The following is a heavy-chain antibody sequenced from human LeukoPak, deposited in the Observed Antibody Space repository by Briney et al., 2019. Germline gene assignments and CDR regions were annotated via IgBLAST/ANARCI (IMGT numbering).Heavy chain of an antibody. Sequence: PGESLRLSCAASGFTFSSYWMHWVRQAPGKGLVWVSRVNPQGSGSSYTDSVKGRFTISRDNIKDALHLQMDNLIAENTAVYYCARACWSSTGWFLGYWGQGTLVTVSS. V-gene: IGHV3-74*01. D-gene: IGHD6-19*01. CDR2: VNPQGSGS. CDR3: ARACWSSTGWFLGY. J-gene: IGHJ4*02. CDR1: GFTFSSYW.